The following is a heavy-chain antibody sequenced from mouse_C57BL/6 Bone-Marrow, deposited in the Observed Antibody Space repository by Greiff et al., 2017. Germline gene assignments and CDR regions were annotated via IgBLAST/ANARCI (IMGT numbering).Heavy chain of an antibody. V-gene: IGHV14-4*01. Sequence: EVQLQQSGAELVRPGASVKLSCTASGFNFKDDYMHWVKQRPEQGLEWIGWIDPENGDTEYASKFQGKATITADTSSNTAYLRLSSLTSEDTAVSYCTGSGAVVATGRYFDYWGQGTTLTVSS. CDR2: IDPENGDT. D-gene: IGHD1-1*01. CDR1: GFNFKDDY. CDR3: TGSGAVVATGRYFDY. J-gene: IGHJ2*01.